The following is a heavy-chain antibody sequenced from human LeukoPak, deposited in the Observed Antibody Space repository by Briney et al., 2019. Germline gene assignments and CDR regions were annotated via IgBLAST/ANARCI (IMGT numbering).Heavy chain of an antibody. D-gene: IGHD3-22*01. Sequence: GASVKVSCKASGYTFTNYAMHWVRQAPGQRLEWMGWINAGNGNTEYSQKFQGRVTISRDTSASTAYMELSSLRSEDTAVYYCARDGAAMIVVVIWDPQMDVWGQGTTVTVSS. J-gene: IGHJ6*02. V-gene: IGHV1-3*01. CDR1: GYTFTNYA. CDR2: INAGNGNT. CDR3: ARDGAAMIVVVIWDPQMDV.